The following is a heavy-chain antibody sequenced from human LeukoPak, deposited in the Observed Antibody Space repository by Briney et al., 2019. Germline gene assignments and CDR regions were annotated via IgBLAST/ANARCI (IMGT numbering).Heavy chain of an antibody. V-gene: IGHV4-61*01. J-gene: IGHJ4*02. CDR1: GVSVSSDSYY. CDR3: ATKGPRRGYFDY. Sequence: SETLSPTCTVSGVSVSSDSYYWSWIRQPPGKGLERIGYIYYTGSTNYNPSLKSRVTISVDMSKNQFSLKMTSVTAADTAVYYCATKGPRRGYFDYWGQGTLVAVSS. CDR2: IYYTGST.